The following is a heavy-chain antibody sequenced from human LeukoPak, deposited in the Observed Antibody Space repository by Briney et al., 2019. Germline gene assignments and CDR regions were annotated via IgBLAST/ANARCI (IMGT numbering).Heavy chain of an antibody. V-gene: IGHV3-23*01. J-gene: IGHJ1*01. CDR3: AKELSRLIAARVGLYFQH. D-gene: IGHD6-6*01. Sequence: GGSLRLSCAASGFTFSSYAMSWVRQAPGKGLEWVSAISGSGGSTYYADSVKGRFTIPRDNSKNTLYLQMNSLRAEDTAVYYCAKELSRLIAARVGLYFQHWGQGTLVTVSS. CDR2: ISGSGGST. CDR1: GFTFSSYA.